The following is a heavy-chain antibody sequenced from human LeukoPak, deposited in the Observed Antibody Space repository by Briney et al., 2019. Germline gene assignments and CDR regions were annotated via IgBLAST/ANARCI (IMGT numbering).Heavy chain of an antibody. CDR2: ISAYNGNA. V-gene: IGHV1-18*01. CDR1: GYTFTSYG. Sequence: GASVKVSFKASGYTFTSYGISWVRQAPGQGLEWMGWISAYNGNANYAQILQGRVTMTTDTSTSTAYMELRSLRSDDTAVYYCARDDNVWGSYRYSGYWGQGTLATVSS. CDR3: ARDDNVWGSYRYSGY. D-gene: IGHD3-16*02. J-gene: IGHJ4*02.